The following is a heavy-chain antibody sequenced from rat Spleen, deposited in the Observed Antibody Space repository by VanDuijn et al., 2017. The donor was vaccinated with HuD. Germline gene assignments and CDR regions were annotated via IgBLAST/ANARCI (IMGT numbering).Heavy chain of an antibody. CDR2: ISTGGGNT. J-gene: IGHJ2*01. V-gene: IGHV5S14*01. CDR1: GFTLSDHY. Sequence: EVQLVESDGGLVQPGRSLKLSCAASGFTLSDHYMAWVRQTPTKGLEWVASISTGGGNTYYRDSVKGRFTISRDNAKNTQYLQMDSLRSEDTATYYCARRYDFDYWGQGVMVTVSS. CDR3: ARRYDFDY. D-gene: IGHD1-11*01.